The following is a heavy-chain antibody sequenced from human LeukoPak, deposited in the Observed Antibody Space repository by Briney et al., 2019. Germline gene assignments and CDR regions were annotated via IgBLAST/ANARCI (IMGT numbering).Heavy chain of an antibody. CDR3: ARARITPWTEEVH. CDR2: ISYDGSNK. Sequence: PGGSLRLSCAASGFTFSSYAMHWVRQAPGKGLEWVAVISYDGSNKYYADSVKGRFTISRDNSKNTLYLQMNSLRAEDTAVYYCARARITPWTEEVHWGQGTLVTVSS. CDR1: GFTFSSYA. J-gene: IGHJ4*02. V-gene: IGHV3-30-3*01. D-gene: IGHD3/OR15-3a*01.